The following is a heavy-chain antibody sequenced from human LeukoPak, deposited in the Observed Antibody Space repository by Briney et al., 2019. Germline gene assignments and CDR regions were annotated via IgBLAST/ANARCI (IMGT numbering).Heavy chain of an antibody. V-gene: IGHV3-23*01. CDR2: ISGSGGST. D-gene: IGHD5-18*01. CDR3: AKDRYSYGFFDY. Sequence: PGGSLRLSCAASGFTFSSCAMSWVRQAPGKGLEWVSAISGSGGSTYYADSVKGRFTISRDNSKNTLYLQMDSLRAEDTAVYYCAKDRYSYGFFDYWGQGTLVTVSS. J-gene: IGHJ4*02. CDR1: GFTFSSCA.